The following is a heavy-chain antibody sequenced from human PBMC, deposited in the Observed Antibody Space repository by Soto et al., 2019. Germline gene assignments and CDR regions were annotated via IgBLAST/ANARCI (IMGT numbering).Heavy chain of an antibody. J-gene: IGHJ6*02. CDR3: ARRAQGGRSSARYYYYYGMDG. D-gene: IGHD6-6*01. V-gene: IGHV5-10-1*01. CDR1: GYSFTSYW. CDR2: IDPSDSYT. Sequence: GASLKISCKGSGYSFTSYWISWVRQMPGKGLEWMGRIDPSDSYTNYSPSFQGHVTISADKSISTAYLQWSSLKASDTAMYYCARRAQGGRSSARYYYYYGMDGWGQGTTVAVSS.